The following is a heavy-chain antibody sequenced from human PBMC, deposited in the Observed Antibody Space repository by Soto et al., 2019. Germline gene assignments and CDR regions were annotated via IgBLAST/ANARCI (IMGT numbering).Heavy chain of an antibody. CDR1: GFTFTSSA. V-gene: IGHV1-58*02. CDR3: AAETALVYASGYYMDV. D-gene: IGHD2-8*01. Sequence: SVKVSCKASGFTFTSSAMQWVRQARGQRLEWIGWIVVGSGNTNYAQKFQERVTITRDMSTSTAYMELSSLRSEDTAVYYCAAETALVYASGYYMDVWGKGTTVTVSS. J-gene: IGHJ6*03. CDR2: IVVGSGNT.